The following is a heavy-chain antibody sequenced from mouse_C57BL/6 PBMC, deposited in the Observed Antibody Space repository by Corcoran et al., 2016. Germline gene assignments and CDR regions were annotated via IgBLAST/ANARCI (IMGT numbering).Heavy chain of an antibody. CDR3: ARHYYGSREAWAMDY. J-gene: IGHJ4*01. CDR1: GYTFTTYG. D-gene: IGHD1-1*01. CDR2: INTYSGVP. V-gene: IGHV9-3*01. Sequence: QIQLVQSGPELKKPEETVKISCKASGYTFTTYGMSWVKQAPGKGLKWMGWINTYSGVPTYADDFKGRFAFSLETSASTAYLQINNLKNEDTATYFCARHYYGSREAWAMDYWGQGTSVTVSS.